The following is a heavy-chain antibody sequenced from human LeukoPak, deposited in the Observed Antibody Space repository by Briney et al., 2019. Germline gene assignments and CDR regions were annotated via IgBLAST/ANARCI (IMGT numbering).Heavy chain of an antibody. Sequence: GGSLRLSCAASGLTFSGADMHWVRQAPGKGLVWVSRINTDGSSTSYADSVKGRFTISRDNSKNTLYLQMNSLRAEDTAVYYCAREEAAAGTGGYFQHWGQGTLVTVSS. D-gene: IGHD6-13*01. V-gene: IGHV3-74*01. CDR2: INTDGSST. CDR1: GLTFSGAD. CDR3: AREEAAAGTGGYFQH. J-gene: IGHJ1*01.